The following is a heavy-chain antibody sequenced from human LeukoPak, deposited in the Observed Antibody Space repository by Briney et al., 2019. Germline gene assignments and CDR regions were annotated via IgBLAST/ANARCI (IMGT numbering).Heavy chain of an antibody. CDR3: AKDQAWFGESMFDY. CDR1: GFTFSSYV. D-gene: IGHD3-10*01. Sequence: GGSLRLSCAASGFTFSSYVVHWVRQAPGKGLEWVAVISYDGSNKYYADSVKGRFTISRDNSKNTLYLQMNSLRAEDTAVYYCAKDQAWFGESMFDYWGQGTLVTVSS. CDR2: ISYDGSNK. J-gene: IGHJ4*02. V-gene: IGHV3-30*18.